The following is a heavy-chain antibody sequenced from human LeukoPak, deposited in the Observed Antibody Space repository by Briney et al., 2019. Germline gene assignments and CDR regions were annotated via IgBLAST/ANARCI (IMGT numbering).Heavy chain of an antibody. D-gene: IGHD6-13*01. CDR2: IYYSGST. V-gene: IGHV4-39*07. Sequence: TSSETLSLTCTVSGASISSSSDYWGWIRQPPGKGLEWIGTIYYSGSTYYNPSLKSRVTISLDTSKNQFSLRVSSVTAADAAVYYCARCGSSWYAQGFDPWGQGTLVTVSS. J-gene: IGHJ5*02. CDR1: GASISSSSDY. CDR3: ARCGSSWYAQGFDP.